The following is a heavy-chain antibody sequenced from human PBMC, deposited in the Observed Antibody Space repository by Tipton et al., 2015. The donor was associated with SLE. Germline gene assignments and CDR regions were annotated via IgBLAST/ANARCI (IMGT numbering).Heavy chain of an antibody. Sequence: TLSLTCAVYGGSFSGYYWSWIRQPPGKGLEWIGEINHSGSTNYNPSLKSRVTISVDTSKDQFSLKLSSVTAADTAVYYCARSIAARLDYWGQGTLVTVSS. CDR2: INHSGST. CDR3: ARSIAARLDY. CDR1: GGSFSGYY. V-gene: IGHV4-34*01. D-gene: IGHD6-6*01. J-gene: IGHJ4*02.